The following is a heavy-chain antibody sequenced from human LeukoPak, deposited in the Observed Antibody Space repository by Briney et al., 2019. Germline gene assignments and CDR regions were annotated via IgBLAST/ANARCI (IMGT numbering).Heavy chain of an antibody. D-gene: IGHD6-19*01. CDR2: IYSGGST. CDR3: ARVKQWLVHDAFDI. Sequence: PGGSLRPSCAASGFTVSSNYMSWVRQAPGKGLEWVSVIYSGGSTYYADSVKGRFTISRDNSKNTLYLQMNSLRAEDTAVYYCARVKQWLVHDAFDIWGQGTMVTVSS. V-gene: IGHV3-53*01. J-gene: IGHJ3*02. CDR1: GFTVSSNY.